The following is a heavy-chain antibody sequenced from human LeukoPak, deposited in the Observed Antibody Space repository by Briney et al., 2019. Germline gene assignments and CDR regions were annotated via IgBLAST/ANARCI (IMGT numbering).Heavy chain of an antibody. CDR2: IYYSGST. J-gene: IGHJ4*02. CDR1: GGSISSYY. CDR3: ARGREDYDSSGYYALLIDY. D-gene: IGHD3-22*01. V-gene: IGHV4-59*01. Sequence: SETLSLTCTVSGGSISSYYWSWIRQPPGKGLEWIGYIYYSGSTSYNPSLKSRVTISVDTSKNQFSLKLSSVTAADTAVYYCARGREDYDSSGYYALLIDYWGQGTLVTVSS.